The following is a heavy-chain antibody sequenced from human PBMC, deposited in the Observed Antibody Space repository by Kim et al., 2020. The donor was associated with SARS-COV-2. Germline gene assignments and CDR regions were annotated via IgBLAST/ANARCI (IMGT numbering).Heavy chain of an antibody. CDR3: ARGISGRSSGWYSLVSSPYYFDY. J-gene: IGHJ4*02. D-gene: IGHD6-19*01. Sequence: SETLSLTCAVYGGSFSGYYWSWIRQPPGKGLEWIGEINHSGSTNYNPSLKSRVTISVDTSKNQFSLKLSSVTAADTAVYYCARGISGRSSGWYSLVSSPYYFDYWGQGTLVTVSS. CDR1: GGSFSGYY. CDR2: INHSGST. V-gene: IGHV4-34*01.